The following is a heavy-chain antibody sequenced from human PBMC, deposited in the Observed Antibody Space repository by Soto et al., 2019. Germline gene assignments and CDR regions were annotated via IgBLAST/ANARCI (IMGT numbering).Heavy chain of an antibody. CDR2: ISHSGST. CDR1: GGSISSGGYS. J-gene: IGHJ4*02. V-gene: IGHV4-30-2*01. Sequence: QLQLQESGSGLVKPSQTLSLTCAVSGGSISSGGYSWSCIRQPPGKGLEWIGYISHSGSTYYNPSLKSRGTIAVDRSKNQFSLKLSSVTAADTAVDYSARVPDYWGQGTLVTVSS. CDR3: ARVPDY.